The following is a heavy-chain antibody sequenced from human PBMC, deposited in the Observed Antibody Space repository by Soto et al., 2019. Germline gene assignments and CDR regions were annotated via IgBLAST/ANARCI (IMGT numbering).Heavy chain of an antibody. D-gene: IGHD3-22*01. CDR3: AKVHYSETSGYKDY. Sequence: QVQLVESGGGVVQPGRSLRLSCAASGFSFSNYGMHWVRQAPGKGLEWVAVISDDGSYKNHADSVKGRFTISRDNSKNTLYLQMNSLRAEDTAVYYCAKVHYSETSGYKDYWGQGTLITVSS. V-gene: IGHV3-30*18. CDR1: GFSFSNYG. CDR2: ISDDGSYK. J-gene: IGHJ4*02.